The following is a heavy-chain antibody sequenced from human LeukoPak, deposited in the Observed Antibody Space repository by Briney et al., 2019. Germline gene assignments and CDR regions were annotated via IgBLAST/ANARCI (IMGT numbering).Heavy chain of an antibody. Sequence: GGSLRLSCAASGFSFDDYVMHWVRQAPGKGLEWVSGISWNSGSIGYADSVKGRFTVSRDNAKNTMYLQMNSLRAEDSAVYYCARALGYSYGYGIYWGQGTLVTVSS. CDR2: ISWNSGSI. V-gene: IGHV3-9*01. D-gene: IGHD5-18*01. J-gene: IGHJ4*02. CDR3: ARALGYSYGYGIY. CDR1: GFSFDDYV.